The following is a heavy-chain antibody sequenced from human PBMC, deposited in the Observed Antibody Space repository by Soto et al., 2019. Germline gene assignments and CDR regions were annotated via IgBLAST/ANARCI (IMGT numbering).Heavy chain of an antibody. CDR2: INHSGST. Sequence: SETLSLTCTVSGDSISSSSYYWGWIRQPPGKGLEWIGEINHSGSTNYNPSLKSRVTISVDTSKNQFSLKLSSVTAADTAVYYCARARTYVLRYFDWPPGWFDPWGQGTLVTVS. V-gene: IGHV4-39*07. J-gene: IGHJ5*02. CDR1: GDSISSSSYY. CDR3: ARARTYVLRYFDWPPGWFDP. D-gene: IGHD3-9*01.